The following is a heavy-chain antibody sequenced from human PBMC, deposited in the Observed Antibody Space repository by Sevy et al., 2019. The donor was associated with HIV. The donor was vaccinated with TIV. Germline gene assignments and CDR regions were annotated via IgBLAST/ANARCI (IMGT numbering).Heavy chain of an antibody. D-gene: IGHD4-17*01. CDR1: GFTFSSYA. Sequence: GGSLRLSCAASGFTFSSYAMSWVRQAPGKGLEWVSAISGSGGSTYYADSVKGRFTISRDNSKNTLYLQMNSLRAEDXXXXXXXXXXXLGERNAVTTTGYWGQGTLVTVSS. CDR3: XXXXXLGERNAVTTTGY. V-gene: IGHV3-23*01. CDR2: ISGSGGST. J-gene: IGHJ4*02.